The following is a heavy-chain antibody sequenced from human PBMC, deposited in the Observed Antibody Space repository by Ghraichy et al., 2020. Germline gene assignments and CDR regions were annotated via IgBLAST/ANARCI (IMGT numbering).Heavy chain of an antibody. CDR1: GFTFSSYA. J-gene: IGHJ6*02. CDR2: ISGSGVST. V-gene: IGHV3-23*01. Sequence: GGSLRLSCAASGFTFSSYAMSWVRQAPGKGLEWVSAISGSGVSTYYADSVKGRFTISRDNSKNTLYLQMNSLRAEDTAVYYCAKDSLYDFWSGYHYYYYGMDVWGQGTTVTVSS. D-gene: IGHD3-3*01. CDR3: AKDSLYDFWSGYHYYYYGMDV.